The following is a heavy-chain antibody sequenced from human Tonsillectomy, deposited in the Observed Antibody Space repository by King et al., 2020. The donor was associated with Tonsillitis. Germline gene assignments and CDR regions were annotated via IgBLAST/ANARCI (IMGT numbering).Heavy chain of an antibody. V-gene: IGHV3-23*04. CDR2: ISGSGGST. D-gene: IGHD3-22*01. Sequence: VQLVESGGGLVQPGGSLRLSCAASGFTFSSYAMSWVRQAPGKGLEWVSAISGSGGSTYYADSVKGRFTISRDNSKTTLYLQRNSLRAEDTAVYYCAKDWGSKGVVITHDAFDIWGQGTMVTVSS. CDR1: GFTFSSYA. J-gene: IGHJ3*02. CDR3: AKDWGSKGVVITHDAFDI.